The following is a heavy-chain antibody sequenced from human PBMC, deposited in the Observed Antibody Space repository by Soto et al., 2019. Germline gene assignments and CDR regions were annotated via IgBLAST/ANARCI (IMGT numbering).Heavy chain of an antibody. V-gene: IGHV3-53*01. CDR3: ARGYRSGWEAAGLDY. CDR1: GFTVSSNY. J-gene: IGHJ4*02. Sequence: EVQLVESGGGLIQPGGSLRLSCAASGFTVSSNYMSWVRQAPGKGLEWVSVIYSGGSTYYADSVKGRFTISRDNSKNTLYLQMNSLRADDTAVYYCARGYRSGWEAAGLDYWGQGTLVTVSS. D-gene: IGHD6-19*01. CDR2: IYSGGST.